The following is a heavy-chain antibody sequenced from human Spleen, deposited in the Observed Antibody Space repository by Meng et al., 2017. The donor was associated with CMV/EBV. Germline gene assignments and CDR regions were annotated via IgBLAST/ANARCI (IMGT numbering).Heavy chain of an antibody. CDR3: ARGSIAAAGNFDY. CDR2: INHSGST. Sequence: CAVYGGSFSVSYCSLIRQPPGKWLEWIGEINHSGSTSYNPSLKSRVTISVDTSKNRLSLKLTSATAADTAVYYCARGSIAAAGNFDYWGQGTLVTVSS. V-gene: IGHV4-34*01. J-gene: IGHJ4*02. CDR1: GGSFSVSY. D-gene: IGHD6-13*01.